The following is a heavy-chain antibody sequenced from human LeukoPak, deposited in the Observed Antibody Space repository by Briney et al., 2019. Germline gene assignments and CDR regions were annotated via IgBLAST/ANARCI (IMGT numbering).Heavy chain of an antibody. CDR1: GLTFSGYS. CDR2: ISASTSTM. Sequence: PGGSLRLSCAASGLTFSGYSMNWVRQAPGKGLEWVSYISASTSTMYYADSVKGRFTISRDNAKNSLYLQMNSLRDEDTAVYYCARGVGYYDSSGYYFFDFWGQGTLVTVSS. D-gene: IGHD3-22*01. CDR3: ARGVGYYDSSGYYFFDF. J-gene: IGHJ4*02. V-gene: IGHV3-48*02.